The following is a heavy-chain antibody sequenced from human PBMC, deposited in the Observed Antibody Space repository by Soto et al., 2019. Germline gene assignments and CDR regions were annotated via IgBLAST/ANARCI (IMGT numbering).Heavy chain of an antibody. Sequence: WASVKVSCKASGYTFTSYGISWARQAPGQGLEWMGWISAYNGNTNYAQKLQGRVTMTTDTSTSTAYMELRSLRSDDTAVHYCARDVPNYDFWSGPYYYYGMDVWGQGTTVTVSS. D-gene: IGHD3-3*01. V-gene: IGHV1-18*04. CDR3: ARDVPNYDFWSGPYYYYGMDV. CDR1: GYTFTSYG. CDR2: ISAYNGNT. J-gene: IGHJ6*02.